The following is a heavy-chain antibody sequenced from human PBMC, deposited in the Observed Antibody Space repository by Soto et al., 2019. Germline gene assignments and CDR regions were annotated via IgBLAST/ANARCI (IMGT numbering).Heavy chain of an antibody. V-gene: IGHV3-21*01. CDR1: GFTFSSYS. D-gene: IGHD3-22*01. Sequence: GGSLRLSCAASGFTFSSYSMNWVRQAPGKGLEWVSSISSSSSYIYYADSVKGRFTISRDNAKNSLYLQMNSLRAEDTAVYYCARDLHDSSGYYLPDAFDIWGQGTMVTVSS. J-gene: IGHJ3*02. CDR2: ISSSSSYI. CDR3: ARDLHDSSGYYLPDAFDI.